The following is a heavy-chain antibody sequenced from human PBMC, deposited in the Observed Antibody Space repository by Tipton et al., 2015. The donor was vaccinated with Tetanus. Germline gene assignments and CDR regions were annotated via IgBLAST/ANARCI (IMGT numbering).Heavy chain of an antibody. CDR2: IYWNDDK. Sequence: LVKPTQTLTLTCTFSGFSLSTSGVGVGWIRQPPGKALEWLALIYWNDDKRYSPSLRSRLTITKDTSKNQVVLTMTNMDPVDTATYYCAHSSPDGYSSGWYKDYWGQGTLVTVSS. V-gene: IGHV2-5*01. CDR1: GFSLSTSGVG. D-gene: IGHD6-19*01. CDR3: AHSSPDGYSSGWYKDY. J-gene: IGHJ4*02.